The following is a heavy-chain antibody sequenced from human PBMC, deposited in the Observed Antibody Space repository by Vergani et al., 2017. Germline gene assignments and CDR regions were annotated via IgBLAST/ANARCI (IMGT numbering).Heavy chain of an antibody. CDR3: AGDWEYSGSYVWYAFDI. J-gene: IGHJ3*02. Sequence: QVQLVQSGAEVKKPGASVKVSCKVSGYTFTSYYMHWVRQAPGQGLEWMGIINPSGGSTSYAQKFQGRVTMTRDTSTSTVYMELSSLRSEDTAVYYCAGDWEYSGSYVWYAFDIWGQGTMVTVSS. V-gene: IGHV1-46*01. CDR1: GYTFTSYY. D-gene: IGHD1-26*01. CDR2: INPSGGST.